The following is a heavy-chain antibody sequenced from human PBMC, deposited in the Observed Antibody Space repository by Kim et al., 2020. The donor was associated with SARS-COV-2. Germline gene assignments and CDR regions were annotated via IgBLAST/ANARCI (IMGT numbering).Heavy chain of an antibody. CDR2: NK. CDR3: ARDESSAPFS. V-gene: IGHV1-18*01. J-gene: IGHJ5*02. Sequence: NKTYAQKLQGRVTMTTDTSTSTAYMELRSLRSDDTAVYYCARDESSAPFSWGQGTLVTVSS.